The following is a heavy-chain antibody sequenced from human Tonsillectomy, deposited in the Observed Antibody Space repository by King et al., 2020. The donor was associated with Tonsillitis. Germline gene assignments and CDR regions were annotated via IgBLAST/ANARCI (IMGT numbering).Heavy chain of an antibody. J-gene: IGHJ4*02. V-gene: IGHV3-11*06. CDR2: ISSSNTYT. D-gene: IGHD3-10*01. CDR3: ATAYGSGSYYLDF. CDR1: GFAFSDYY. Sequence: VQLVQSGGGLVKPGGSLRLSCATSGFAFSDYYMTWIRQAPGKGLEWVAYISSSNTYTDYAASVRGRFTISRDNAKNSLYLQMDSLRVDDTAVYYCATAYGSGSYYLDFWGQGTLVTVSS.